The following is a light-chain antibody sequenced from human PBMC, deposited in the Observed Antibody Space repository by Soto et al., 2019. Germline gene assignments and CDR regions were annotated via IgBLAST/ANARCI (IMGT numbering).Light chain of an antibody. CDR1: QSINTY. CDR3: QQSYGNPGT. J-gene: IGKJ1*01. CDR2: GAS. V-gene: IGKV1-39*01. Sequence: DIQMTQSPSSLSASVRDRVTITCRASQSINTYLNWYQQHPGKAPKLLIYGASSLQSGVPSRFSGSGSGTDFTLTISSLQPEDFATYYCQQSYGNPGTFGQGTKVDIK.